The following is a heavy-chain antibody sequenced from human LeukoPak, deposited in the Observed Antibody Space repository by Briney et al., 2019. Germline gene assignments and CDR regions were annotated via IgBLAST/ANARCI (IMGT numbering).Heavy chain of an antibody. CDR3: AQGSGSCSGDSCYGNFDY. CDR2: ICSSGGST. J-gene: IGHJ4*02. Sequence: GGSLRLSCAASGFTFSNYAMHWVRQAPGKGLEHVSAICSSGGSTSYANSVKGRFTISRDNSKNTLHLQMNSLRAEDTAVYYCAQGSGSCSGDSCYGNFDYWGQGTLVTVSS. CDR1: GFTFSNYA. V-gene: IGHV3-64*01. D-gene: IGHD2-15*01.